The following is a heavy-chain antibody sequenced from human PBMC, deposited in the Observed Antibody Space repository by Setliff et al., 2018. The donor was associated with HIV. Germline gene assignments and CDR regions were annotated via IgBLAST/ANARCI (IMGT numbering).Heavy chain of an antibody. CDR1: GFTFRTFA. V-gene: IGHV3-30*10. D-gene: IGHD6-25*01. CDR3: ARDVRGGAFDI. Sequence: GGSLRLSCVASGFTFRTFAMHWVRQAPGKGLEWVSGVTYDGRRTFYTDAVKGRFTISRDNSNNTLYLQVSSLRPEDTAVYYCARDVRGGAFDIWGQGTMVTVSS. CDR2: VTYDGRRT. J-gene: IGHJ3*02.